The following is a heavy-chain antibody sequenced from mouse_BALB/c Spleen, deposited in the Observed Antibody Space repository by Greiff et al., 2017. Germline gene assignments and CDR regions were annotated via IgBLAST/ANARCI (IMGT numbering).Heavy chain of an antibody. Sequence: EVQLQESGPGLVKPSQSLSLTCTVTGYSITSDYAWNWIRQFPGNKLEWMGYISYSGSTSYNPSLKSRISITRDTSKNQFFLQLNSVTTEDTATYYWARRSRYEGFAYGGQGTLGTVSA. CDR2: ISYSGST. V-gene: IGHV3-2*02. CDR3: ARRSRYEGFAY. CDR1: GYSITSDYA. J-gene: IGHJ3*01. D-gene: IGHD2-14*01.